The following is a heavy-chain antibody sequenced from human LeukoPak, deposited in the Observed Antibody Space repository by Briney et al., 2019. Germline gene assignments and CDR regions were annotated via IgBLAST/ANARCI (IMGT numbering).Heavy chain of an antibody. CDR2: IYYSGST. CDR1: GFTFSSYA. Sequence: GSLRLSCAASGFTFSSYAMSWIRQPPGKGLEWIGYIYYSGSTNYNPSLKSRVTISVDTSKNQFSLKLSSVTAADTAVYYCASRLWNYYDSSGYYDDYWGQGTLVTVSS. V-gene: IGHV4-59*12. D-gene: IGHD3-22*01. CDR3: ASRLWNYYDSSGYYDDY. J-gene: IGHJ4*02.